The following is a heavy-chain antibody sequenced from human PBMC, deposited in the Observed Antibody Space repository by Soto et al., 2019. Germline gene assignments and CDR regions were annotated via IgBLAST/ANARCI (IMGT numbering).Heavy chain of an antibody. CDR2: IIPIFGTA. Sequence: QVQLVQSGAEVKKPGSSVKVSCKASGGTFSSYAISWVRQAPGQGLEWMGGIIPIFGTANYAQKFQGRATITADESTSTAYMELSSLRSEDTAVYYCARDYYGSGRDPNWFDPWGQGTLVTVSS. V-gene: IGHV1-69*01. CDR3: ARDYYGSGRDPNWFDP. D-gene: IGHD3-10*01. J-gene: IGHJ5*02. CDR1: GGTFSSYA.